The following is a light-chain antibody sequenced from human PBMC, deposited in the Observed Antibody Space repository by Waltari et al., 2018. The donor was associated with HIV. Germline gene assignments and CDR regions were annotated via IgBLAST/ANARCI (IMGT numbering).Light chain of an antibody. CDR3: QSYDNSLSAVV. CDR2: HNN. Sequence: QSVLTQPPSVSGAPGQRVTIACAGSTSNIGADYDVHCYQQFPGTAPKLINYHNNNRPSGVPDRFSGSKSDTSASLAITGLQPEDEADYYCQSYDNSLSAVVFGGGTKLTVL. J-gene: IGLJ2*01. CDR1: TSNIGADYD. V-gene: IGLV1-40*01.